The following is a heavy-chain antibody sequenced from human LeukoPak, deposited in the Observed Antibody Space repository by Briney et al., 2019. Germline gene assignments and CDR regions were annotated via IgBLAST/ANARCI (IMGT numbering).Heavy chain of an antibody. CDR2: IIPIFGTA. V-gene: IGHV1-69*05. D-gene: IGHD5-24*01. Sequence: SVKVSCKASGGTFSSYTISWVRQAPGQGLEWMGRIIPIFGTANYAQKFQGRVTITTDESTSTAYMELSSLRSEDTAVYYCARARVRWLQFGAFDIWGQGTMVTVSS. CDR3: ARARVRWLQFGAFDI. J-gene: IGHJ3*02. CDR1: GGTFSSYT.